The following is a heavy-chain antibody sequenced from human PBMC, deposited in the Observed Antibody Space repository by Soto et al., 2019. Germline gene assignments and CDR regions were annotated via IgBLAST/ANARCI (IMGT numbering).Heavy chain of an antibody. J-gene: IGHJ4*02. CDR2: IYYSGST. CDR3: ARLGGAAAGTLNFDY. V-gene: IGHV4-30-4*01. D-gene: IGHD6-13*01. Sequence: SETLFLTCTVSGGSISSGDYYWSWIRQPPGKGLEWIGYIYYSGSTYYNPSLKSRVTISVDTSKNQFSLKLSSVTAADTAVYYCARLGGAAAGTLNFDYWGQGTLVTVSS. CDR1: GGSISSGDYY.